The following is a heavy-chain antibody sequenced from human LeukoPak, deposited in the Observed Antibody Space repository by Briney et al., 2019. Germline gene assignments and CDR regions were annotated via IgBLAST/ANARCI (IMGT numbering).Heavy chain of an antibody. D-gene: IGHD4-11*01. CDR3: AKDAQRGFDYSNSLEY. J-gene: IGHJ4*02. V-gene: IGHV3-33*06. CDR1: QFTFSHYG. Sequence: PGKSLTLSCVASQFTFSHYGMHWVRQAPGKGLEWVAVIWNDGSNQYYADPVKGRFTISRDNSQNTVYLQMNSLRAEDTAVYYCAKDAQRGFDYSNSLEYWGKGTLVTVSS. CDR2: IWNDGSNQ.